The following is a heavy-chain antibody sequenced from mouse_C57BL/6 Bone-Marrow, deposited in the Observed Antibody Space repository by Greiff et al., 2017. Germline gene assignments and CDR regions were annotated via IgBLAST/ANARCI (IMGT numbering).Heavy chain of an antibody. V-gene: IGHV1-54*01. CDR3: ARSKNWDSWFAY. D-gene: IGHD4-1*01. Sequence: QVHVKQSGAELVRPGTSVKVSCKASGYAFTNYLIEWVKQRPGQGLEWIGVINPGSGGTKYNEKFKGKGKLTADKSSSTAYMQLRSLTSEDSAVYVCARSKNWDSWFAYWGQGTLVTVSA. CDR1: GYAFTNYL. CDR2: INPGSGGT. J-gene: IGHJ3*01.